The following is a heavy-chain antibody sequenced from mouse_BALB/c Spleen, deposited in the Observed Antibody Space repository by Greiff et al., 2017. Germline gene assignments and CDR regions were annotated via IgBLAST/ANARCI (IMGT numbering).Heavy chain of an antibody. D-gene: IGHD3-3*01. CDR3: ASGDVGFAY. CDR2: IDPANGNT. V-gene: IGHV14-3*02. CDR1: GFNIKDTY. J-gene: IGHJ3*01. Sequence: VQLKESGAELVRPGASVKLSCTASGFNIKDTYMHWVKQRPEQGLEWIGRIDPANGNTKYDPKFQGKATITADTSSNTAYLQLSSLTSEDTAVYYCASGDVGFAYWGQGTLVTVSA.